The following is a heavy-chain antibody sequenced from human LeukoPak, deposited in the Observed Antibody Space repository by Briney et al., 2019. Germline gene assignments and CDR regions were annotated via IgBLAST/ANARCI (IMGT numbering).Heavy chain of an antibody. V-gene: IGHV1-18*04. CDR3: ARVLPSAHQLLSSDY. J-gene: IGHJ4*02. CDR1: GYTFTNYG. CDR2: ISANNGET. Sequence: ASVKVSCKASGYTFTNYGISWVRQAPGQGLEWMAWISANNGETRYAQNVQGRVTMTTDTSTSTAYLELRSLRSDDTAVYYCARVLPSAHQLLSSDYWGQGTQVTVFS. D-gene: IGHD2-2*01.